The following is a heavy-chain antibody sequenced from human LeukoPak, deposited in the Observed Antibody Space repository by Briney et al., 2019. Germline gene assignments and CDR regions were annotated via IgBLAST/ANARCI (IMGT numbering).Heavy chain of an antibody. Sequence: SETLSLTCTVSGGSISSYYWSWLRQPPGKGLEWIGSIYYGRSSYYNPSLKSRVTISVDTSKSQFSLKLSSVTAADTAVYYCARERATPYYYMDVCGKGATVTISS. D-gene: IGHD5-24*01. CDR3: ARERATPYYYMDV. CDR1: GGSISSYY. V-gene: IGHV4-59*05. J-gene: IGHJ6*03. CDR2: IYYGRSS.